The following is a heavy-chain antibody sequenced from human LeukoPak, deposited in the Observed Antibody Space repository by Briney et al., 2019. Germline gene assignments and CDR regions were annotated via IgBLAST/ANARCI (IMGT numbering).Heavy chain of an antibody. D-gene: IGHD5-24*01. Sequence: GGSLRLSCAASGFTFSDYYMSWIRQAPGKALEWVSYISSSGSTIYYADSVKGRFTISRDNAKNSLYLQMNSLRAEDTAVYYCARERRDGYSHYYYYGMDVWGQGTTVTVSS. V-gene: IGHV3-11*01. CDR1: GFTFSDYY. CDR2: ISSSGSTI. CDR3: ARERRDGYSHYYYYGMDV. J-gene: IGHJ6*02.